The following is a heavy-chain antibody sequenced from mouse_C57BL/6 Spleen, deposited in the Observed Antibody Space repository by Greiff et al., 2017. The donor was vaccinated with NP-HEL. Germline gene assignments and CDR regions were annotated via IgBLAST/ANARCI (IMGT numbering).Heavy chain of an antibody. D-gene: IGHD1-1*01. CDR3: ARVGYGSVYAMDY. CDR2: IYPRDGST. V-gene: IGHV1-78*01. CDR1: GYTFTDHT. J-gene: IGHJ4*01. Sequence: VRLQESDAELVKPGASVKISCKVSGYTFTDHTIHWMKQRPEQGLEWIGYIYPRDGSTKYNEKFKGKATLTADRSSSTAYMQLNSLTSEDSAVYFCARVGYGSVYAMDYWGQGTSVTVSS.